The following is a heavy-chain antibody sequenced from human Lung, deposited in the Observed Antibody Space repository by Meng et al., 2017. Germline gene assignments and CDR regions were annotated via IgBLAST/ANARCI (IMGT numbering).Heavy chain of an antibody. CDR2: ISWNSGSI. D-gene: IGHD6-13*01. CDR3: AKAHYSSNWYGFDY. V-gene: IGHV3-9*03. CDR1: GFSFDDYA. Sequence: SLKISCAASGFSFDDYAMHWVRQAPGKGLEWVSGISWNSGSIGYADSVKGRFTISRDNAKNSLYLQMNSLRTEDMALYYYAKAHYSSNWYGFDYWGQGTLVTVSS. J-gene: IGHJ4*02.